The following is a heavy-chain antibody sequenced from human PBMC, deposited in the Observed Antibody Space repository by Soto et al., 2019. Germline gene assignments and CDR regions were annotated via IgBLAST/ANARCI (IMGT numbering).Heavy chain of an antibody. Sequence: PMRLTCTVVEGTFSGYYWSCIRKTPGKGLEWIGEINHSGSTNYNPSLKSRVTISVDTSKNQFSLKLSSVTAADTAVYYCARDIVLSGVMWYYYYGMAVWGQGTTVTVSS. J-gene: IGHJ6*02. CDR3: ARDIVLSGVMWYYYYGMAV. D-gene: IGHD2-8*01. CDR2: INHSGST. V-gene: IGHV4-34*01. CDR1: EGTFSGYY.